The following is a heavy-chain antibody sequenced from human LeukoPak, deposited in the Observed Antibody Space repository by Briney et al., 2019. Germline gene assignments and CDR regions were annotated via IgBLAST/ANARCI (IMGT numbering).Heavy chain of an antibody. J-gene: IGHJ5*02. D-gene: IGHD6-6*01. V-gene: IGHV3-11*01. CDR1: GFTFSDYY. Sequence: GGSLRLSCAASGFTFSDYYMSWIRQAPGKGLEWVSYISSSGSTIYYADSVKGRFTISRDNAKNSLYLQMNSLRAEDTAVYYCARESAYSSSSAIDPWGHGTLVTVSS. CDR3: ARESAYSSSSAIDP. CDR2: ISSSGSTI.